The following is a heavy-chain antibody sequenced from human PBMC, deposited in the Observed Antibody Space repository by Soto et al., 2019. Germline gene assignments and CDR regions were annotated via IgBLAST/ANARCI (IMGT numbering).Heavy chain of an antibody. CDR1: GGTFSSYA. CDR3: ARALGYSYGLNYYYYYGMDD. J-gene: IGHJ6*02. Sequence: QVQLVQSGAEVKKPGSSVKVSCKASGGTFSSYAISWVRQAHGQGLEWMGGIIPIFGTANYAQKFQGRVTITADESTSTAYMELSSLRSEDTAVYYCARALGYSYGLNYYYYYGMDDWGQGTTVTVSS. V-gene: IGHV1-69*01. CDR2: IIPIFGTA. D-gene: IGHD5-18*01.